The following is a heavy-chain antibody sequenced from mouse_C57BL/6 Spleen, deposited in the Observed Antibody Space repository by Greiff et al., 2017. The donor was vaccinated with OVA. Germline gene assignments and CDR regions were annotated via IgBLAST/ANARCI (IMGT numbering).Heavy chain of an antibody. CDR1: GFTFSDYY. Sequence: EVQVVESEGGLVQPGSSMKLSCTASGFTFSDYYMAWVRQVPEKGLEWVANINYDGSSTYYLDSLKSRFIISRDNAKNILYLQMSSLKSEDTATYYCARDGDVRDWYFDVWGTGTTVTVSS. CDR3: ARDGDVRDWYFDV. V-gene: IGHV5-16*01. CDR2: INYDGSST. J-gene: IGHJ1*03.